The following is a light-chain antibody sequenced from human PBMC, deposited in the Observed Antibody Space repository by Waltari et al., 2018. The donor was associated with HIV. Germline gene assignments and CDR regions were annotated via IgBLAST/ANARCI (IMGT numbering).Light chain of an antibody. Sequence: DIVMTQSPDSLAVSLGGRATINCTSSQKILFSSTNKNYLSWFPQRPGQPPRLLIYWASTRESGVPERFTGSGSGTNFTLTISRLQADDVAVYFCQQYYSTPRTFGQGTKVELK. CDR1: QKILFSSTNKNY. V-gene: IGKV4-1*01. CDR3: QQYYSTPRT. J-gene: IGKJ1*01. CDR2: WAS.